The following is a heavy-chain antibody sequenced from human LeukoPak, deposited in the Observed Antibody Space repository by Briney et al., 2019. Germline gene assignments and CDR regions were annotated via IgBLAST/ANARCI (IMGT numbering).Heavy chain of an antibody. J-gene: IGHJ4*02. CDR2: INPNSGGT. Sequence: ASVKVSCKASGYTFTGYYIQWVRQAPGQGLEWMGRINPNSGGTQYAQKFQGRVTMTRDTSIRTAYMELSRLRSDDTAVYYGARGFWVEYYDSSGYLDYWGQGTLVTVSS. D-gene: IGHD3-22*01. CDR1: GYTFTGYY. V-gene: IGHV1-2*06. CDR3: ARGFWVEYYDSSGYLDY.